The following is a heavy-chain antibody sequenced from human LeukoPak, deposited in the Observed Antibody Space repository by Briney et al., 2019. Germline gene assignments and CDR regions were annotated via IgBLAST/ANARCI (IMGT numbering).Heavy chain of an antibody. CDR3: ASLIAAAPFDY. D-gene: IGHD6-13*01. V-gene: IGHV4-39*01. CDR1: GGSISSTNYY. CDR2: LFYSGST. Sequence: PSETLSLTCSVSGGSISSTNYYWGWIRQPPGKGLEWIGTLFYSGSTYSNPSLKSRVTISVDTSKNQFSLKLSSVTAADTAVYYCASLIAAAPFDYWGQGTLVTVSS. J-gene: IGHJ4*02.